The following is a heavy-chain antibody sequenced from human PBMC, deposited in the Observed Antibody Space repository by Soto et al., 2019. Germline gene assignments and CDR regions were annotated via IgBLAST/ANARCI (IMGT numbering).Heavy chain of an antibody. CDR3: AKDAGSTEYFFAS. Sequence: QVQVVESGGGVVQPGRSLRLSCAASGFTFRTYAMHWVRQAQGKGLEWVAVISHDGSNTDYGDSVKGRFTISRDNSKRTLSLQMNSLRPEDTGLYYCAKDAGSTEYFFASWGQGTLVSVSS. CDR1: GFTFRTYA. V-gene: IGHV3-30*18. CDR2: ISHDGSNT. J-gene: IGHJ4*02.